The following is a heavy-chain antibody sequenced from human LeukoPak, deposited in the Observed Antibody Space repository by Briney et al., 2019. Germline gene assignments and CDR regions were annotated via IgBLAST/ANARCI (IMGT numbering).Heavy chain of an antibody. V-gene: IGHV1-2*02. D-gene: IGHD3-10*01. J-gene: IGHJ4*02. CDR2: INPNSGGT. CDR1: GYTFTGYY. Sequence: ASVKVSCKASGYTFTGYYMHWVRQAPGQGPEWMGWINPNSGGTNYAQKFQGRVTMTRDTSISTAYMELSRLRSDDTAVYYCARASTGGYYYGSGSQNFDYWGQGTLVTVSS. CDR3: ARASTGGYYYGSGSQNFDY.